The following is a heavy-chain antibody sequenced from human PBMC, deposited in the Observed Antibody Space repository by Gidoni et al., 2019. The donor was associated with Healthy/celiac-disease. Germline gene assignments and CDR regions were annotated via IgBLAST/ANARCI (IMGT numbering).Heavy chain of an antibody. CDR2: IYYSGST. D-gene: IGHD6-13*01. CDR1: GGSISRGGYY. CDR3: ARDNTGYSSSSWFDP. J-gene: IGHJ5*02. V-gene: IGHV4-31*03. Sequence: QVQLQESGPGLVKPSQTLSLTCTVSGGSISRGGYYWSWIRQHPGKGLEWIGYIYYSGSTYYNPSLKSRVTISVDTSKNQFSLKLSSVTAADTAVYYCARDNTGYSSSSWFDPWGQGTLVTVSS.